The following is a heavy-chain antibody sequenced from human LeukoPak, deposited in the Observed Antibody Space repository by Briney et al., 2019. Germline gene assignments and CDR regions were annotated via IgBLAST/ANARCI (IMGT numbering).Heavy chain of an antibody. CDR1: GFTFSSYG. J-gene: IGHJ4*02. CDR3: AKDYYDTTGSDY. V-gene: IGHV3-30*18. CDR2: ISSDGSNK. D-gene: IGHD3-22*01. Sequence: GGSLRLSCAASGFTFSSYGMHWLRQAPGKGLEWVAVISSDGSNKYYADSVKGRFTISRDNSKNTLYLQMNSLRAEDTAVYYCAKDYYDTTGSDYWGQGTLVTVSS.